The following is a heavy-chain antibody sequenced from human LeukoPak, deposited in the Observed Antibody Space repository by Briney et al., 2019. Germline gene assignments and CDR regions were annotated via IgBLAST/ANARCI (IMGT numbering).Heavy chain of an antibody. V-gene: IGHV4-34*01. CDR3: ARKSRIAAAVTAGGIDY. CDR1: GDSISSNH. J-gene: IGHJ4*02. Sequence: SETLSLTCTVSGDSISSNHWRWIRQPSGKGLEWIGEINHSGSTNYNPSLKSRVTISVDTSKNQFSLKLSSVTAADTAVYYCARKSRIAAAVTAGGIDYWGQGTLVTVSS. CDR2: INHSGST. D-gene: IGHD6-13*01.